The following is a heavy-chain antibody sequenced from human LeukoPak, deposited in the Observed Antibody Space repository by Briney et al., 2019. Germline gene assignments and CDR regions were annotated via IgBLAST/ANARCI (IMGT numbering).Heavy chain of an antibody. CDR3: ANYYNSGPQGDY. Sequence: GGSLRLSCAASGFAFSSYWMSWVRQAPGKGLEWVANIKQDGSEKHYVDSVKGRFTISRDNSKNLLYLQMNSLGVEDTAVYYCANYYNSGPQGDYWGQGILVTVSS. CDR1: GFAFSSYW. J-gene: IGHJ4*02. CDR2: IKQDGSEK. D-gene: IGHD3-10*01. V-gene: IGHV3-7*01.